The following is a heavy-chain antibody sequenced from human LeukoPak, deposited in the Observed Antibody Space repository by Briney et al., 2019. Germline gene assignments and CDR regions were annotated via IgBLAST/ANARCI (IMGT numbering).Heavy chain of an antibody. V-gene: IGHV1-18*04. CDR1: GYTFTSYG. CDR2: ISAYNGNT. CDR3: ARDHGRRSAGYYYGMDV. D-gene: IGHD2-15*01. Sequence: GASVKVSCKASGYTFTSYGISWVRQAPGQGLEWMGWISAYNGNTNYAQKLQGRVTMTTDTSTSTAYMELRSLRSGDTAVYYCARDHGRRSAGYYYGMDVWGKGTTVTVSS. J-gene: IGHJ6*04.